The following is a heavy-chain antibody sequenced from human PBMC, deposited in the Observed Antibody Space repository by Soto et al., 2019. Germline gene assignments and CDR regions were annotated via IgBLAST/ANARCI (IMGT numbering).Heavy chain of an antibody. CDR2: IYPGDSDT. Sequence: PAESLTISCTGSGYSFPSYWIVWVLQMPGKGLEWMGIIYPGDSDTRYSPSFQGQVTISADKSISTAYLQWSSLKASDTAMYYCARSLHIVVVTTRFDAFDIWGHGTMVTVSS. V-gene: IGHV5-51*01. CDR1: GYSFPSYW. D-gene: IGHD2-21*02. J-gene: IGHJ3*02. CDR3: ARSLHIVVVTTRFDAFDI.